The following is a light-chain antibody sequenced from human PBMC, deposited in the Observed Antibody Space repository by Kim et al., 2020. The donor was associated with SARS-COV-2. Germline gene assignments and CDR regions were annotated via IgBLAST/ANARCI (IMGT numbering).Light chain of an antibody. CDR3: QQFNSYSWT. Sequence: DIQMTQSPSTLSASVGDRITMTCRASQNISRWLAWYQQKPRKAPQLLIAEASRLESGVPSRFSGSGSGTEFTLTIRSLQPDDFATYYCQQFNSYSWTFGQGTKLEIK. CDR2: EAS. CDR1: QNISRW. J-gene: IGKJ1*01. V-gene: IGKV1-5*03.